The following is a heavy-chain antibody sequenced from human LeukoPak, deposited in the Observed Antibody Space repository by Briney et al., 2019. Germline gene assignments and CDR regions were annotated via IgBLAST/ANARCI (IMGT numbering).Heavy chain of an antibody. V-gene: IGHV3-66*01. J-gene: IGHJ4*02. CDR2: IYSGGST. CDR1: GFTVSSNY. CDR3: ARPDYYDSSGYPY. D-gene: IGHD3-22*01. Sequence: GGSLRLSCAASGFTVSSNYMSWVRQAPGKGLEWVSVIYSGGSTYYADSVKGRSTISRDNSKNTLYLQMNSLRAEDTAVYYCARPDYYDSSGYPYWGQGTLVTVSS.